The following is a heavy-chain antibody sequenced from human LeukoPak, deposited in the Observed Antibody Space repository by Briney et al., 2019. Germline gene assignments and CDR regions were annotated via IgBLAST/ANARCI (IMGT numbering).Heavy chain of an antibody. CDR1: GFTFSSYA. V-gene: IGHV3-15*01. D-gene: IGHD3-22*01. Sequence: GGSLRLSCAASGFTFSSYAMSWVRQAPGKGLEWVGRIKSKTDGGTTDYAAPVKGRFTISRDDSKNTLYLQMNSLKTEDTAVYYCTTFGGLYYYDSSGYNDPWGQGTLVTVSS. CDR2: IKSKTDGGTT. J-gene: IGHJ5*02. CDR3: TTFGGLYYYDSSGYNDP.